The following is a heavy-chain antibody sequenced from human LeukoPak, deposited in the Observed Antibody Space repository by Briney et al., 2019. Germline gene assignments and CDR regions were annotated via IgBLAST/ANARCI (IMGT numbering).Heavy chain of an antibody. V-gene: IGHV3-74*03. CDR1: GFTFSNTW. D-gene: IGHD2-2*01. Sequence: GGSLRLSCAASGFTFSNTWMHWVRQAPGKGLVWVSRIHSDGISTTYADSVKGRFTISRDNAKNTLYLQMNSLRAEDTAVYYCAKGQRGLRHQPHGRWFDPWGQGTLVTVSS. J-gene: IGHJ5*02. CDR3: AKGQRGLRHQPHGRWFDP. CDR2: IHSDGIST.